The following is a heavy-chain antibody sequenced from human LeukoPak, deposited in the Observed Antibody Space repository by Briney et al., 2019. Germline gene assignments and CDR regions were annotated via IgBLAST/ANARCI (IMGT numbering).Heavy chain of an antibody. CDR2: ISISDSTI. CDR1: GFTFSSDE. CDR3: AREDSYGSEGFDF. Sequence: GGSLRLSCAASGFTFSSDEMNWVRQAPGKGLELVSYISISDSTIYYADSVKGRFTVSRDNAKNSLYLQMSSVRAEDTAVYYCAREDSYGSEGFDFWGQGTLVTVSS. D-gene: IGHD5-18*01. V-gene: IGHV3-48*03. J-gene: IGHJ4*02.